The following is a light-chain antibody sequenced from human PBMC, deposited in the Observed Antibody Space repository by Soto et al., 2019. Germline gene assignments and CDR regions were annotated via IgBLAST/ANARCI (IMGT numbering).Light chain of an antibody. CDR3: YSCSRSSGTRYV. CDR1: SSDIGTYNY. CDR2: DVS. Sequence: SALTQPASVSGSPGQSITISCTGTSSDIGTYNYVSWYQQHPGQAPKLMIYDVSNRPSGVSDRFSGSKSGNTASLTISVLQAEDEADYYCYSCSRSSGTRYVFGTGTKLTVL. V-gene: IGLV2-14*03. J-gene: IGLJ1*01.